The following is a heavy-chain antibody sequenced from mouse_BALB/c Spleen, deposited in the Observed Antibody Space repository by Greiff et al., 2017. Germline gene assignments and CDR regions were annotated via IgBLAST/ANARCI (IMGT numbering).Heavy chain of an antibody. D-gene: IGHD6-5*01. J-gene: IGHJ1*01. CDR1: GFTFTDYY. V-gene: IGHV7-3*02. CDR3: ARDGAYDV. Sequence: DVHLVESGGGLVQPGGSLRLSCATSGFTFTDYYMSWVRQPPGKALEWLGFIRNKANGYTTEYSASVKGRFTISRDNSQSILYLQMNTLRAEDSATYYCARDGAYDVWGAGTTVTVSS. CDR2: IRNKANGYTT.